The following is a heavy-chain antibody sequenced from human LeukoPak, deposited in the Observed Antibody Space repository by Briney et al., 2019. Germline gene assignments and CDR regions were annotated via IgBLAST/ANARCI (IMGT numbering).Heavy chain of an antibody. Sequence: GGSLRLSCTVSGLTFGDYGVSWFRQAPGKGLEWVGFMRSKGYSGTAEYAAPVKGRFTISRDDSKSIAYLQMNSLKTEDTAVYYCTSRDEIVVVGVRPYWGQGTLVTVSS. CDR1: GLTFGDYG. CDR2: MRSKGYSGTA. J-gene: IGHJ4*02. V-gene: IGHV3-49*03. D-gene: IGHD2-15*01. CDR3: TSRDEIVVVGVRPY.